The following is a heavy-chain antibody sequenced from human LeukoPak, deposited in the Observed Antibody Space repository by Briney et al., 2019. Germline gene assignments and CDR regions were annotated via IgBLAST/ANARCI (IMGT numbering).Heavy chain of an antibody. CDR1: GYTFTSYY. J-gene: IGHJ4*02. CDR2: INPSGDST. V-gene: IGHV1-46*01. Sequence: ASVKVSCKASGYTFTSYYMHWVRQAPGQGLEWMGIINPSGDSTSYTQKFQGRVTMTRDTSTSTVYMELSSLRSEDTAVYYCARDGSGSYSAYYFDHWGQGTLVTVSS. D-gene: IGHD3-10*01. CDR3: ARDGSGSYSAYYFDH.